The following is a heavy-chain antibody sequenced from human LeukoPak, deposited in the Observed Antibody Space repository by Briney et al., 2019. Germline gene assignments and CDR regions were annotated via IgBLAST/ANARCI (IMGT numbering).Heavy chain of an antibody. CDR3: ARAPTGYYFDY. CDR2: IYYSGSTYYTPSL. J-gene: IGHJ4*02. D-gene: IGHD3-10*01. Sequence: SQTLSLTCTVSGASLSSGGYYWSWIRQRPGMGLEWIGYIYYSGSTYYTPSLYYNPSLKSRVTISVDTSKNQFSLQLSSVTAADTALYYCARAPTGYYFDYWGLGTLVTVSS. V-gene: IGHV4-31*03. CDR1: GASLSSGGYY.